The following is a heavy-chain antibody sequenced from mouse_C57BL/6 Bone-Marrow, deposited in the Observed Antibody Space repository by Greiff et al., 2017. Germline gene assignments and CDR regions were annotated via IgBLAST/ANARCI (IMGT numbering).Heavy chain of an antibody. J-gene: IGHJ2*01. Sequence: QVQLQQPGAELVKPGASVKVSCKASGYTFTSYWMHWVKPRPGQGLEWIGRIHPSDSDTNYNQKFKGKATLTVDKSSSTAYLQLSSLTSEDSAVYYCAILTTVVATRYYFDYWGQGTTLTVSS. CDR3: AILTTVVATRYYFDY. V-gene: IGHV1-74*01. D-gene: IGHD1-1*01. CDR1: GYTFTSYW. CDR2: IHPSDSDT.